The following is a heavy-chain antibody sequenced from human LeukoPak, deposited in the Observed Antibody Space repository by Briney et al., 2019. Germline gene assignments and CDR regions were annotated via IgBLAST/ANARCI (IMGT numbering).Heavy chain of an antibody. CDR1: GFTFSSYC. D-gene: IGHD3-22*01. V-gene: IGHV3-7*01. CDR2: IKQGGSEK. J-gene: IGHJ3*02. CDR3: ARRYYYDSSGYYYVSRAFDI. Sequence: LTGGSLRLSCAPSGFTFSSYCMSGVRQARGEGGEWVANIKQGGSEKYYVDCVKGRFTISRDNAKNSLYLQMNSLRAEDTAVYYCARRYYYDSSGYYYVSRAFDIWGQGTMVTVSS.